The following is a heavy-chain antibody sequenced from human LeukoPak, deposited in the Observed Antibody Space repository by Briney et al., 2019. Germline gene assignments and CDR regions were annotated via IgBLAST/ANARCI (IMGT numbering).Heavy chain of an antibody. CDR2: IYYSGST. Sequence: SETLSLTCTVSGXSISSYYWSWIRQPPGKGQEWIGYIYYSGSTNYNPSLKSRVTISVDASKNQFSLKLSSVTAADTAVYYCARALWGYAPDDYSSFDYWGQGTVVTVSS. V-gene: IGHV4-59*08. CDR1: GXSISSYY. D-gene: IGHD4-11*01. CDR3: ARALWGYAPDDYSSFDY. J-gene: IGHJ4*02.